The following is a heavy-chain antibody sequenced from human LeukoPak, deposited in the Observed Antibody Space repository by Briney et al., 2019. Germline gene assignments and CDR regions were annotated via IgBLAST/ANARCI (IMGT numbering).Heavy chain of an antibody. CDR2: IIPIFGTA. J-gene: IGHJ5*02. CDR1: GGTLSSYA. V-gene: IGHV1-69*13. CDR3: ARRRYCSGGSCYSPSPDWFDP. Sequence: SVTVSCTASGGTLSSYAISWVRQAPGQGLEWMGGIIPIFGTANYAQKFQGRVTITADESTSTAYMELSSLRSEDTAVYYCARRRYCSGGSCYSPSPDWFDPWGQGTLVTVSS. D-gene: IGHD2-15*01.